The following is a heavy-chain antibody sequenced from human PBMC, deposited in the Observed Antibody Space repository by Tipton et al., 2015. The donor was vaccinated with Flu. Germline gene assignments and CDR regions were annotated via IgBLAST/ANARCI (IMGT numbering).Heavy chain of an antibody. J-gene: IGHJ5*02. CDR3: ARETSHYTSGWNWFDP. CDR1: GGSISSYS. D-gene: IGHD6-19*01. CDR2: IDHSGST. Sequence: TLSLTCTVSGGSISSYSWGWIRQPPGKGLEWIGQIDHSGSTKYNPSLKSRVTISVDTSKNNFSLKLNSVTAADTAIYYCARETSHYTSGWNWFDPWGRGTLVTGSS. V-gene: IGHV4-59*01.